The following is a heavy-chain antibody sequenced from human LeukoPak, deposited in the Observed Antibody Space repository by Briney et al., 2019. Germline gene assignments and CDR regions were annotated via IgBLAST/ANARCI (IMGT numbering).Heavy chain of an antibody. V-gene: IGHV1-2*02. D-gene: IGHD6-13*01. J-gene: IGHJ4*02. Sequence: ASVKVSCKASGYTFTGYYMHWVRQAPGQGLEWMGWINPNSGGTNYAQKFQGRVTMTRDTSISTAYKELSRLRSDDTAVYYCARTSTIAAAGTLLDYWGQGTLVTVSS. CDR1: GYTFTGYY. CDR2: INPNSGGT. CDR3: ARTSTIAAAGTLLDY.